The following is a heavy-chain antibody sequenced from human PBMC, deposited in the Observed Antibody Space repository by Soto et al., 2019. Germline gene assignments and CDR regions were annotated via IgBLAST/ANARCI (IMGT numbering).Heavy chain of an antibody. CDR2: IYHSGST. CDR3: ARGDYYYGMDV. Sequence: SETLSLTCTVSGYSISSGYYWGWIRQPPGKGLEWIGSIYHSGSTYYNPSLKSRVTISVDTSKNQFSLKLSSVTAADTAVYYCARGDYYYGMDVWGQGTTVTVSS. J-gene: IGHJ6*02. V-gene: IGHV4-38-2*02. CDR1: GYSISSGYY.